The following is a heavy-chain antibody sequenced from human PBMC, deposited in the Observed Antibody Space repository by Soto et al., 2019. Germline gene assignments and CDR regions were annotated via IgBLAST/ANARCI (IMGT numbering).Heavy chain of an antibody. J-gene: IGHJ4*02. CDR3: ARVHYDFWSGYPFDY. D-gene: IGHD3-3*01. CDR2: ISSSGSTI. Sequence: PGGSLRLSCAASGFTFSDYYMSWIRQAPGKGLEWVSYISSSGSTIYYADSVKGRFTISRDNAKNSLYLQMNSLRAEDTAVYYCARVHYDFWSGYPFDYWGQGTLVTVSS. V-gene: IGHV3-11*01. CDR1: GFTFSDYY.